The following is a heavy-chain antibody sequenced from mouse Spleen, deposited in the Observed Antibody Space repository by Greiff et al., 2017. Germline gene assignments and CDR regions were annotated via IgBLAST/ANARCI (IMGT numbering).Heavy chain of an antibody. CDR3: AKKGGYYGSSYWYFDV. D-gene: IGHD1-1*01. Sequence: QVQLKESGPGLVQPSQSLSITCTVSGFSLTSYGVHWVRQSPGKGLEWLGVIWRGGSTDYNAAFMSRLSITKDNSKSQVFFKMNSLQADDTAIYYCAKKGGYYGSSYWYFDVWGAGTTVTVSS. V-gene: IGHV2-5*01. J-gene: IGHJ1*01. CDR2: IWRGGST. CDR1: GFSLTSYG.